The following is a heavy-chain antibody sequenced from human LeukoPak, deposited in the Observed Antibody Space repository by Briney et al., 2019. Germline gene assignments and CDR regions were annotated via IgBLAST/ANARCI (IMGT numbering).Heavy chain of an antibody. Sequence: SETLSLTCTVSGGSISSGGYYWSWIRQPPGKGLEWFGYIYYSGSTNYNPSLKSRVTISVDTSKNQFSLKLSSVTAADTAVYYCARQVGHGSGSSAYYYYGMDVWGQGTTVTVSS. J-gene: IGHJ6*02. D-gene: IGHD3-10*01. CDR3: ARQVGHGSGSSAYYYYGMDV. V-gene: IGHV4-61*08. CDR1: GGSISSGGYY. CDR2: IYYSGST.